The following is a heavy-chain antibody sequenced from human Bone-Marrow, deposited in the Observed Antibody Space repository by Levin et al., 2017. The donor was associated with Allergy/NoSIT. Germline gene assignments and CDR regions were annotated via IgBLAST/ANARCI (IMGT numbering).Heavy chain of an antibody. V-gene: IGHV1-69*06. J-gene: IGHJ5*02. D-gene: IGHD2-21*02. CDR1: GGTFSSYA. CDR2: IIPIFGTA. Sequence: ASVKVSCKASGGTFSSYAISWVRQAPGQGLEWMGGIIPIFGTANYAQKFQGRVTITADKSTSTAYMELSSLRSEDTAVYYCARDLEVGDYWFDPWGQGTLVTVSS. CDR3: ARDLEVGDYWFDP.